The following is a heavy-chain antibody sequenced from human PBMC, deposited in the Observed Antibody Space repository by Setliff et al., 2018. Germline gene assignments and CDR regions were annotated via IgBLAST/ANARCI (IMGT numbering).Heavy chain of an antibody. CDR3: ARGGRGSSMT. V-gene: IGHV4-38-2*02. J-gene: IGHJ3*01. CDR2: IYHSGST. CDR1: GYSISSGYY. D-gene: IGHD6-13*01. Sequence: SETLSLTCTVSGYSISSGYYWGWIRQPPGRGLEWIGSIYHSGSTYYNPSLKSRVTISVDTSKNQFSLKLSSVTAADTAVYYCARGGRGSSMTWGQGTMVTVSS.